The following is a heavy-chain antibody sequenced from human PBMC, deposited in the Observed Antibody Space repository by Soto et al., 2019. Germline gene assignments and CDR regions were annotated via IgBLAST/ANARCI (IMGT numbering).Heavy chain of an antibody. V-gene: IGHV3-21*01. J-gene: IGHJ5*02. CDR1: GFTFRSFT. D-gene: IGHD6-13*01. Sequence: GGSLRLSCAASGFTFRSFTMNWVRQAPGKGLEWVSTISSNSAYIYYTDALRGRFTISRDNAKNSLHLQMNSLRAEDTAVYYCTRDASRDSSARGWFDPWCPGTLVTVSS. CDR2: ISSNSAYI. CDR3: TRDASRDSSARGWFDP.